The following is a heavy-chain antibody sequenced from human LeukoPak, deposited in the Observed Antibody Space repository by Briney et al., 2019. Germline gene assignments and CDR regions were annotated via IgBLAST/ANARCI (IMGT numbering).Heavy chain of an antibody. Sequence: SETLSLTCSVSGASVSGGDYYWSWIRQTAGKGLEWIGRVYGGVSSQRNPSHQYNPSLMSRLTISADTSRNQFSPSLHSVTAADTAIYYCARDRQEGGMRVSSFQYWGQGTPVTVSS. CDR1: GASVSGGDYY. D-gene: IGHD2-15*01. CDR2: VYGGVSSQRNPSH. V-gene: IGHV4-61*02. CDR3: ARDRQEGGMRVSSFQY. J-gene: IGHJ4*02.